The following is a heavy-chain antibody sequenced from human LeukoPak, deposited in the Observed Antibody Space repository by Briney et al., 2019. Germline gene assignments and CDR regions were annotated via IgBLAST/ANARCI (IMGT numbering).Heavy chain of an antibody. CDR1: GGTFTNYA. J-gene: IGHJ5*02. CDR3: ARERGDNWSVGP. D-gene: IGHD1-20*01. Sequence: GASVKVSCKTSGGTFTNYAFTWVRQAPGQGLEWMGGIIPIFGTTDYTQKFQGRLTISADESTSTAYMDLRSLRSEDTAVYYCARERGDNWSVGPWGQGTLVTVSS. CDR2: IIPIFGTT. V-gene: IGHV1-69*13.